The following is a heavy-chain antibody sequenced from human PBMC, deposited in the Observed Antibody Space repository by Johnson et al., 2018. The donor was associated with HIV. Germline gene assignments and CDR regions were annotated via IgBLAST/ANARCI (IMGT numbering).Heavy chain of an antibody. Sequence: QVHLVESGGGVVQPGGSLRLSCAASGFTFSSYALQWVRQAPGKGLEWVAVVLYDGGKKYYLESVQGRFNISRDNSKNTLHLQMNSLRPEDTALYYCAKDQGGTYNLGAFDSWGQGTMVTVSS. V-gene: IGHV3-30*02. D-gene: IGHD1-14*01. CDR2: VLYDGGKK. CDR1: GFTFSSYA. CDR3: AKDQGGTYNLGAFDS. J-gene: IGHJ3*01.